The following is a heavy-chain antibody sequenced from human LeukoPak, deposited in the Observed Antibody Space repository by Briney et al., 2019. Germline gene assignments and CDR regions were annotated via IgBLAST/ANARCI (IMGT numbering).Heavy chain of an antibody. CDR3: ASTRIPASEVDC. Sequence: SETLSLTCTVSGDSIRSYYWNWIRQSPGKGLEWIAYIFHSGTTNYNPSLKSRVTISVDTSKNQFSLKLASVTAADTAVYYCASTRIPASEVDCWGQGTLVTVSS. V-gene: IGHV4-59*01. J-gene: IGHJ4*02. CDR1: GDSIRSYY. D-gene: IGHD6-13*01. CDR2: IFHSGTT.